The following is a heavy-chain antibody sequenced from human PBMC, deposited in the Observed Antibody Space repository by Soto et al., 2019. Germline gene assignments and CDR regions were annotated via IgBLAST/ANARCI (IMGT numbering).Heavy chain of an antibody. D-gene: IGHD6-13*01. J-gene: IGHJ3*01. CDR3: ARAPWYSTDRGAFDF. V-gene: IGHV1-18*01. CDR1: GYTFTRYG. Sequence: QVQLEQSGAEVKKPGASVKVSCKASGYTFTRYGITWVRQAPGQGLEWRGRISPYPGNTNYAQKRQGRVTMTADTSTTTAYRELRSLTSDDTAVYYCARAPWYSTDRGAFDFCRQGTVVTVSS. CDR2: ISPYPGNT.